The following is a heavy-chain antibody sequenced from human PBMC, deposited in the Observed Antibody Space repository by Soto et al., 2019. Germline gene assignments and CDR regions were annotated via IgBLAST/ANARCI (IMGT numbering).Heavy chain of an antibody. CDR2: IYPGDSDT. D-gene: IGHD3-3*01. J-gene: IGHJ4*02. CDR3: ARQSSDFWSGYYGLRFDY. CDR1: GYSFTSYL. V-gene: IGHV5-51*01. Sequence: GESLKISCQGSGYSFTSYLLGWVRQMPGKGLEWIGIIYPGDSDTRYSPSFQGQVTISADKSISTAYLQWSSLKASDTAMYYCARQSSDFWSGYYGLRFDYWGQGTLVNVSS.